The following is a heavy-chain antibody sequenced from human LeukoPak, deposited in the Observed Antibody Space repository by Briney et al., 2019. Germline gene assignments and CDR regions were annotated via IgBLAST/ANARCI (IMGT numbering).Heavy chain of an antibody. Sequence: ASVKVSCKASGYTFTSYAMHWVRQAPGQRLEWMGWINAGNGNTKYSQKFQGRVTITRDTSASTAYMELSSLRSEDTAVYYCARARPILLWFGELYLDYWGQGTLVTVSS. CDR2: INAGNGNT. CDR1: GYTFTSYA. CDR3: ARARPILLWFGELYLDY. J-gene: IGHJ4*02. V-gene: IGHV1-3*01. D-gene: IGHD3-10*01.